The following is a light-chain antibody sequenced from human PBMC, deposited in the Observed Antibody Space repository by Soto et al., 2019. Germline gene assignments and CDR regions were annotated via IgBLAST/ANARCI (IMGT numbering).Light chain of an antibody. J-gene: IGKJ4*01. CDR3: QQYYSTPLT. CDR2: WAS. Sequence: DIVMTHGPESLAVSLGDAVTIACKSSQSVLYSSNNKNYLAWYQQSPGQPPKLLIYWASTRDSGVPDRFSGSGSATDFNRTSSSLQPEYVAVYYCQQYYSTPLTFGGGTKVDIK. V-gene: IGKV4-1*01. CDR1: QSVLYSSNNKNY.